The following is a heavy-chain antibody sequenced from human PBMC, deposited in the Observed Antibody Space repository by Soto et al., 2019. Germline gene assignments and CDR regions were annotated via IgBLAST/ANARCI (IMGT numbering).Heavy chain of an antibody. V-gene: IGHV3-21*01. J-gene: IGHJ4*02. D-gene: IGHD6-13*01. Sequence: PGGSLRLSCAASGFTFSSYSMNWVRQAPGKGLEWVSSISSSSSYIYYADSVKGRFTISRDNAKNSLYLQMNSLRAEDTAVYYCARVGIAAAGPSPHYWGQGTLVTVSS. CDR2: ISSSSSYI. CDR3: ARVGIAAAGPSPHY. CDR1: GFTFSSYS.